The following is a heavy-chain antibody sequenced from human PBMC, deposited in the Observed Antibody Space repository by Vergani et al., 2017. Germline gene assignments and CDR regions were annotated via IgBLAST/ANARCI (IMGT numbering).Heavy chain of an antibody. CDR1: GYTFISYG. Sequence: QVQLVQSGAEVKKPGASVKVSCKASGYTFISYGISWVRQAPGQGLEWMGWISTYNGNTNYAQKLQGRVTMTRDTSISTAYMELSRLRSDDTAVYYCARDLVAARRTVYYFDYWGQGTLVTVSS. D-gene: IGHD6-6*01. CDR2: ISTYNGNT. CDR3: ARDLVAARRTVYYFDY. J-gene: IGHJ4*02. V-gene: IGHV1-18*04.